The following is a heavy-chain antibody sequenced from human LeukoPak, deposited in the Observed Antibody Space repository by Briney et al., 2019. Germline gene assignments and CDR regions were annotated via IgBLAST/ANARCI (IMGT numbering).Heavy chain of an antibody. D-gene: IGHD6-13*01. CDR3: ASLYSRFHFDY. CDR1: GGSISSSSYY. Sequence: SETLSLTCTVSGGSISSSSYYWGWIRQPPGKGPEWIGSIHDGASTYYNPSLKSRVTISVDTSKNQFSLKLTSVTAADTSVYFCASLYSRFHFDYWGQGTLVTVSS. J-gene: IGHJ4*02. CDR2: IHDGAST. V-gene: IGHV4-39*01.